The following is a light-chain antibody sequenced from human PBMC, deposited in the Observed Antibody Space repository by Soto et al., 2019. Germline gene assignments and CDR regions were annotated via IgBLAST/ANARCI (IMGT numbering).Light chain of an antibody. Sequence: QSALTQPASVSGSPGQSITISCTGTSSDVGFYNYVSWYQQQHPGKAPKLMIYEVDNRPSGVSIRFSGSKSGNTASLTISGLQAEDEADYYCSSYANGSTYVFGTGTKVTV. CDR2: EVD. J-gene: IGLJ1*01. CDR1: SSDVGFYNY. CDR3: SSYANGSTYV. V-gene: IGLV2-14*01.